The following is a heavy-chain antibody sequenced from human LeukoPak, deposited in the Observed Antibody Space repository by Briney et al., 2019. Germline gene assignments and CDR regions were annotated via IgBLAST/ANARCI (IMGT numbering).Heavy chain of an antibody. CDR2: ITNSNSYI. V-gene: IGHV3-21*01. CDR1: GFTFRTYS. CDR3: AREWAAMVEFDY. D-gene: IGHD5-18*01. Sequence: GGSLRLSCAASGFTFRTYSMNWVRQAPGKGLEWVSSITNSNSYIYYADSVKGRFTISRDNAKNSLYLQMNSLRAEDTAVYYCAREWAAMVEFDYWGQGTLVTVSS. J-gene: IGHJ4*02.